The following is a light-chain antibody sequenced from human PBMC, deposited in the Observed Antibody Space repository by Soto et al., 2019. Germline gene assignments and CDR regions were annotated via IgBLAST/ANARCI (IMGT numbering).Light chain of an antibody. CDR1: QTTNTW. Sequence: DIPMTQFPSTLSASVGDRVTITCRASQTTNTWLAWYQQKPGTAPKLLIYDASSLEGGVPSRFSASGSGNEFTLTISSLQPDDLATYYCQQYISYPYTFGQGTKVEIK. J-gene: IGKJ2*01. V-gene: IGKV1-5*01. CDR3: QQYISYPYT. CDR2: DAS.